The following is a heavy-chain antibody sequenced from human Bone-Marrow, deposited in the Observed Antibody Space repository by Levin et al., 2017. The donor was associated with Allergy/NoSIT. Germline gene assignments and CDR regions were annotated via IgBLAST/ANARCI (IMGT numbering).Heavy chain of an antibody. CDR2: INPNSGVT. J-gene: IGHJ4*02. CDR1: GYTFTGYY. D-gene: IGHD2-21*02. CDR3: AKERGNGDWYYDY. V-gene: IGHV1-2*06. Sequence: GESLKISCKASGYTFTGYYMHWVRQAPGQGLEWMGRINPNSGVTGFAQKFQGRVTMARDTSSSTAYMELTSLRSDDTAVYYCAKERGNGDWYYDYWGQGTLVTVSS.